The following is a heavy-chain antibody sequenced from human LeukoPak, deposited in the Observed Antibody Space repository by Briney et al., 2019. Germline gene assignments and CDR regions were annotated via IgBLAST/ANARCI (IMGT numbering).Heavy chain of an antibody. CDR2: INPQSGET. D-gene: IGHD2-21*02. CDR3: ARDGDYLLLSARYYMDV. Sequence: GASVKVSCKASGYTFTGYYMHWVRQAPGQGLEWMGWINPQSGETKFAQKFRGRVTMTRDTSISTVYMELTSLRSDDTAVYFCARDGDYLLLSARYYMDVWGTGTTLIISS. V-gene: IGHV1-2*02. J-gene: IGHJ6*03. CDR1: GYTFTGYY.